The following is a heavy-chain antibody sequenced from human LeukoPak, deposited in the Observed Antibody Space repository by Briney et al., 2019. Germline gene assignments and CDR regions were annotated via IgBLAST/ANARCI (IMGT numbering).Heavy chain of an antibody. CDR1: GFTFSSYG. CDR3: AREWRDYYDSTPTGLSDAFDI. D-gene: IGHD3-22*01. J-gene: IGHJ3*02. V-gene: IGHV3-33*01. CDR2: IWYDGSNK. Sequence: GRSLRLSCAASGFTFSSYGMHWVRQAPGKGLEWVVVIWYDGSNKYYADSVKGRFTISRDNSKNTLYLQMNSLRAEDTAVYYCAREWRDYYDSTPTGLSDAFDIWGQGTMVTVSS.